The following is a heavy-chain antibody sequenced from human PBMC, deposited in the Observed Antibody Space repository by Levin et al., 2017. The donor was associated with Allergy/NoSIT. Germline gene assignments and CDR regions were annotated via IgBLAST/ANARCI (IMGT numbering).Heavy chain of an antibody. V-gene: IGHV4-34*01. Sequence: SETLSLKCAIDGGSFSGYYWSWIRQPPGKGLEWIGQIYHDGSTEYNPSLESRVTISLDTANNQFSLGVSSVTAADTAVYYCARGYHCINGICYRVFDMWGQGTMVTVTS. D-gene: IGHD2-8*01. CDR3: ARGYHCINGICYRVFDM. J-gene: IGHJ3*02. CDR1: GGSFSGYY. CDR2: IYHDGST.